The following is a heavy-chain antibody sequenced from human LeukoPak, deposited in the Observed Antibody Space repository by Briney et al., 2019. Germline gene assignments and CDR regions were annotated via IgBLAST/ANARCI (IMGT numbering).Heavy chain of an antibody. CDR2: ITGTGGK. V-gene: IGHV3-66*02. CDR3: ARVMLGTVALDY. Sequence: PGGSLGLSCAVSGFTLTNHGVSWFRQAPGKGLEWVSIITGTGGKYYGDSVKGRFTISRDNSKNTLYLQMNSLRAEDTAVYYCARVMLGTVALDYWGQGTLVTVSS. J-gene: IGHJ4*02. CDR1: GFTLTNHG. D-gene: IGHD4-23*01.